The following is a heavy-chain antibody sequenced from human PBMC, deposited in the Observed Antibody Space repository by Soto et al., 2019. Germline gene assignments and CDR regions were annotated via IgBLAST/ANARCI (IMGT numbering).Heavy chain of an antibody. J-gene: IGHJ1*01. CDR2: ISSSSNSI. CDR1: GFTFSSYS. V-gene: IGHV3-48*01. D-gene: IGHD2-2*01. CDR3: ARPLECSPTSCIR. Sequence: EVQLVESGGGLVQPGGSLRLSCAASGFTFSSYSMNWVRQAPGSGPEWVSYISSSSNSIYYADSVKGRFTISRDNTKNSLHRQMNSLRAADTAGYYCARPLECSPTSCIRWGQGALVNVSA.